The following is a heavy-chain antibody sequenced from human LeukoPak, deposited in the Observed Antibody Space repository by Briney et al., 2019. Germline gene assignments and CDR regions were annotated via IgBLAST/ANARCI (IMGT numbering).Heavy chain of an antibody. D-gene: IGHD2-15*01. Sequence: PSETLSLTCTVSGGSIGSYYWSWIRQPPGKGLEWIGYIYYSGSTNYNPSLKSRVTISVDTSKNQFSLKLSSVTAADTAVYYCARHGGYCSGGSCYPNWYFDLWGRGTLVTVSS. CDR2: IYYSGST. J-gene: IGHJ2*01. CDR3: ARHGGYCSGGSCYPNWYFDL. V-gene: IGHV4-59*08. CDR1: GGSIGSYY.